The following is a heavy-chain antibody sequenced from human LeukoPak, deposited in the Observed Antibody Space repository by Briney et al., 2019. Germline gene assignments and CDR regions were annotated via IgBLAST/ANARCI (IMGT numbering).Heavy chain of an antibody. CDR1: GGSISSYY. CDR3: ARERRINMVRGLMMGAFDI. D-gene: IGHD3-10*01. J-gene: IGHJ3*02. CDR2: IYFIGSP. V-gene: IGHV4-59*01. Sequence: SETLSLTCTVSGGSISSYYWSWIRQPPGKGLEWIGFIYFIGSPNYSPSLKSRVTISVDTSKNQFSLKLTSVSAADTAVYYCARERRINMVRGLMMGAFDIWGQGTIVTVSS.